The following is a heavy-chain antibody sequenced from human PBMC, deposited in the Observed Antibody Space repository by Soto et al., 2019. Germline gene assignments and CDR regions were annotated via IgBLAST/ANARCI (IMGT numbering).Heavy chain of an antibody. CDR3: ARAYPSGWYSYFDY. J-gene: IGHJ4*02. CDR1: GYSISRDSAA. Sequence: SQTLSLTCAISGYSISRDSAAWNWIRQSPSRGLEWLGRTYYRSKWCYDYAVSVKGRVTINPDTSKNQFSLHLNSVTPEDTASYYCARAYPSGWYSYFDYRHQGTLVAASS. D-gene: IGHD6-19*01. CDR2: TYYRSKWCY. V-gene: IGHV6-1*01.